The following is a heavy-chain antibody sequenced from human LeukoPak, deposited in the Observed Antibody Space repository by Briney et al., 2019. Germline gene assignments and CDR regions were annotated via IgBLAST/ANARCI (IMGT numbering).Heavy chain of an antibody. Sequence: PSETLSLTCSVSGGSISSSGYYWSWIRQPPGKGLEWIGEINHSGSTNYNPSLKSRVTISVDTSKNQFSLKLSSVTAADTAVYYCARGPRYCSSTSCQRIMPRNYGMDVWGQGTTVTVSS. D-gene: IGHD2-2*01. CDR1: GGSISSSGYY. CDR2: INHSGST. J-gene: IGHJ6*02. V-gene: IGHV4-39*07. CDR3: ARGPRYCSSTSCQRIMPRNYGMDV.